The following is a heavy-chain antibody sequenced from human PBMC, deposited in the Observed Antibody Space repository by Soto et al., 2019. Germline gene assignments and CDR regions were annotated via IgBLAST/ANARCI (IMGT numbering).Heavy chain of an antibody. CDR2: IKSKTDGGTT. CDR3: TTDILLYDAVDI. D-gene: IGHD2-15*01. CDR1: GFTFSNAW. J-gene: IGHJ3*02. Sequence: GGSLRLSCAASGFTFSNAWMSWVRQAPGKGLEWVGRIKSKTDGGTTDYAAPVKGRFTISRDDSKNTLYLQMNSLKTEDTAVYYCTTDILLYDAVDIWGQGTMVTVSS. V-gene: IGHV3-15*01.